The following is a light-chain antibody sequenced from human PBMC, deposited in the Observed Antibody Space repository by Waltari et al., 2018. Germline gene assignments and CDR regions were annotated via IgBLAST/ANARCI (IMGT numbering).Light chain of an antibody. CDR1: SSDVGSYNL. V-gene: IGLV2-23*01. J-gene: IGLJ3*02. CDR3: CSYAGSSTPNWV. Sequence: QSALTQPASVSGSPGQSITISCTGISSDVGSYNLVSWYQQHPGKAPKRMIYEGSERRSVVSNRFSGSKAGNTASLTISGLQAEDEADYYCCSYAGSSTPNWVFGGGTKLTVL. CDR2: EGS.